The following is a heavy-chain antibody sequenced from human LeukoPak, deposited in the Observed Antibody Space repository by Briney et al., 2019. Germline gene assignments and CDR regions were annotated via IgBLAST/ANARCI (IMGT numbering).Heavy chain of an antibody. CDR2: ISDDGAYI. D-gene: IGHD6-13*01. CDR3: ARDPHNVAANWFDP. CDR1: GFTFKDYA. V-gene: IGHV3-21*01. J-gene: IGHJ5*02. Sequence: GESLRLSCAASGFTFKDYALNWVRQTPGKGLEWVSSISDDGAYIYYADSVKGRFTISRDNANSSLYLQMDSLSPEDTAVYYCARDPHNVAANWFDPWGQGALVTVSS.